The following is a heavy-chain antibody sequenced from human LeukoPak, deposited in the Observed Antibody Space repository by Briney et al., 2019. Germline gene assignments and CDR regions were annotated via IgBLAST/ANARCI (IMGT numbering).Heavy chain of an antibody. CDR3: ARAIPPEGSRAFDI. V-gene: IGHV4-30-2*01. D-gene: IGHD2-2*02. CDR1: GGSISSGGYS. CDR2: IYHSGYT. J-gene: IGHJ3*02. Sequence: SETLSLTCSVSGGSISSGGYSWSWFRQAPGKGLQWIGNIYHSGYTYYNPSLRSRVTISVDRSMNQFSLKLSSVTAADTAMYFCARAIPPEGSRAFDIWGQGTMVTVSS.